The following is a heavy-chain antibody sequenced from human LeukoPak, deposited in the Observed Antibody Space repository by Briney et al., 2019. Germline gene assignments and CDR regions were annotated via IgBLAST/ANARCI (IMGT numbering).Heavy chain of an antibody. J-gene: IGHJ4*02. CDR2: LSGIDGST. V-gene: IGHV3-23*01. CDR3: AREEY. Sequence: PGGSLRLSCEVSGSTFKNFALSWVRQAPGKGLEWVSTLSGIDGSTYYADSVKGRFTISRDNSKNTQYLQMNSLRAEDTAVYYCAREEYWGQGTLVTVSS. CDR1: GSTFKNFA.